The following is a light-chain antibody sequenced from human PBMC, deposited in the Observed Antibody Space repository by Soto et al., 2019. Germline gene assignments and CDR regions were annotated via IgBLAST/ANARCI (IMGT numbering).Light chain of an antibody. CDR1: QSVLYSSNNKNY. J-gene: IGKJ4*01. CDR3: QQYYSTPLP. V-gene: IGKV4-1*01. CDR2: WAS. Sequence: DIVMTQSPDSLAVSLGERATINCKSSQSVLYSSNNKNYLAWYQQKPGQPPKLLIYWASTRESGVPDRFSGSGSGTDFTLTISGLQAEDVAVYYCQQYYSTPLPFGGGTKVEIK.